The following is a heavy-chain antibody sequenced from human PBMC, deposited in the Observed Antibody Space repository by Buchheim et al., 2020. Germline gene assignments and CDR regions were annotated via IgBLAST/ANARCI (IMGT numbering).Heavy chain of an antibody. V-gene: IGHV3-74*01. CDR1: GFTFNSYW. CDR3: ARDGPSSGYYYPDY. CDR2: INSDGSTT. D-gene: IGHD3-22*01. Sequence: EVQLVESGGGLVQPGGSLRLSCAASGFTFNSYWMYWVRQVPGKGLVWVSRINSDGSTTSYADSVRGRFTISRDNAKNTVYLQMNSLRAEDTAVYYCARDGPSSGYYYPDYWGQETL. J-gene: IGHJ4*02.